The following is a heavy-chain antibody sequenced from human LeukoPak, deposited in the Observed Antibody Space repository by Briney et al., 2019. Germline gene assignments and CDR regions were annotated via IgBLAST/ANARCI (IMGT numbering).Heavy chain of an antibody. CDR3: TRDSGGSGYLWFDP. Sequence: SETLSLTCTVSGDSISSTYYWTWIRQPPGKGLEWIGYISYSGNTNYNPSLKSRVTISVDTSKNQFSLKLSSVTAADTAVYYCTRDSGGSGYLWFDPWGQGTLVTVSS. V-gene: IGHV4-59*01. D-gene: IGHD3-3*01. J-gene: IGHJ5*02. CDR1: GDSISSTYY. CDR2: ISYSGNT.